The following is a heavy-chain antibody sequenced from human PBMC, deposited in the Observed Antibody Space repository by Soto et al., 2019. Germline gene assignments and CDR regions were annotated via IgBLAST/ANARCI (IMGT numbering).Heavy chain of an antibody. J-gene: IGHJ5*02. CDR1: GGSFRNYY. CDR3: KRAERFPRSWSEH. CDR2: VNHSGEA. V-gene: IGHV4-34*01. Sequence: PSETLSLTCGVYGGSFRNYYWIWVRQPPGKGLEWIGEVNHSGEATYNPSLQSRITIPLDTSNNQFSLKMTSVTAADTAMYFCKRAERFPRSWSEHWGQRTQVTASS. D-gene: IGHD3-10*01.